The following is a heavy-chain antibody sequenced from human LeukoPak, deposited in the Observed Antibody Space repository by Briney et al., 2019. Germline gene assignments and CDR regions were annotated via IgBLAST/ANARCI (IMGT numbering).Heavy chain of an antibody. D-gene: IGHD3-22*01. Sequence: PGGSLRLSCAASGFTFSSYAMSWVRQAPGKGLEWVSAISGSGGSTYYADSVKGRFTISRDNSKNTLYLQMNSLRAEDTAVYYCAKGGPSNYYDSSGYPSHFDYWGQGTLVTVSP. V-gene: IGHV3-23*01. CDR3: AKGGPSNYYDSSGYPSHFDY. CDR1: GFTFSSYA. J-gene: IGHJ4*02. CDR2: ISGSGGST.